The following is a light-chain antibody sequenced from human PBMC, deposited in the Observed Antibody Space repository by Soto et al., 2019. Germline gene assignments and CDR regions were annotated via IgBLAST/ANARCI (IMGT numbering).Light chain of an antibody. J-gene: IGKJ1*01. Sequence: DIQMTQSPSSLSASVGDRVTITCRASQGINTYLAWFQQIPGKAPKSLIYAASNLQSGVPSKFSASGSGTDFTLTITNLQPEDSATYYCQQYSAYPWTFGQGTKVELK. CDR1: QGINTY. CDR2: AAS. CDR3: QQYSAYPWT. V-gene: IGKV1-16*02.